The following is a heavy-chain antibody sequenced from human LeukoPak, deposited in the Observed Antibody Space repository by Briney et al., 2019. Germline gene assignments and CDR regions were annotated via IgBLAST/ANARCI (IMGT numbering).Heavy chain of an antibody. J-gene: IGHJ4*02. CDR1: GGSFSGYY. CDR2: INHSGST. V-gene: IGHV4-34*01. CDR3: ARYYYDSSGYYAYFDY. Sequence: YPSETLSLTCAVYGGSFSGYYWSWLRQPPGKGLEWIGEINHSGSTNYNPSLKSRVTISVDTSKNQFSLKLSSVTAADTAVYYCARYYYDSSGYYAYFDYWGQGTLVTASS. D-gene: IGHD3-22*01.